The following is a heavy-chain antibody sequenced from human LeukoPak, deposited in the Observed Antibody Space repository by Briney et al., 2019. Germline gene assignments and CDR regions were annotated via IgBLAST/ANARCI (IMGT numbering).Heavy chain of an antibody. V-gene: IGHV4-59*01. J-gene: IGHJ4*02. D-gene: IGHD1-7*01. CDR1: GGSISSYY. CDR2: IYYSGST. CDR3: ARGHYNWNYFPSFDY. Sequence: PSETLSLTCTVSGGSISSYYWSWIRQPPGKGLEWIGYIYYSGSTNYNPSLESRVTISVDTSKNQFSLKLSSVTAADTAVYYCARGHYNWNYFPSFDYWGQGTLVTVSS.